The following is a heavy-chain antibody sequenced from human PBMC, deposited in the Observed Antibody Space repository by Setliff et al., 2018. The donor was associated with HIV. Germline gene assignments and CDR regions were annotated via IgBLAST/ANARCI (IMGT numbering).Heavy chain of an antibody. CDR3: ARDFPYSGSWYFDY. CDR2: ISAYNGNT. CDR1: GYTFSNYA. V-gene: IGHV1-18*01. D-gene: IGHD6-13*01. J-gene: IGHJ4*02. Sequence: ASVKVSCKASGYTFSNYAINWVRQAPGLGLEWMGWISAYNGNTNYAQKLQGRVTMTTDTSTSTAYMELSSLTSADTAVYYCARDFPYSGSWYFDYWGQGTLVTVSS.